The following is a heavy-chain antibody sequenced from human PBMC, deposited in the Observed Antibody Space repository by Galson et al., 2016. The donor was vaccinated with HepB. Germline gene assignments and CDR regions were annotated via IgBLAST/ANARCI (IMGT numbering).Heavy chain of an antibody. J-gene: IGHJ4*02. V-gene: IGHV3-11*01. D-gene: IGHD5-12*01. CDR2: ITSRGSAV. CDR1: DFTFSDYY. Sequence: SLRLSCAASDFTFSDYYMIWIRQAPGKGLESVAYITSRGSAVSYAESVKGRFTISRDNTKNSLYLQMSSLRAEDTAVYYYARARHIYSGYEGANFEYWGQGTQFTVSS. CDR3: ARARHIYSGYEGANFEY.